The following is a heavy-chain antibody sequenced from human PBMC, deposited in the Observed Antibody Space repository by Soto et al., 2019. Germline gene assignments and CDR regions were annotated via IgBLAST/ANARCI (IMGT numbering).Heavy chain of an antibody. D-gene: IGHD6-13*01. CDR2: ISYDGSNK. V-gene: IGHV3-30-3*01. CDR1: GFTFSSYA. CDR3: ARDPQQLVRGGDFDY. J-gene: IGHJ4*02. Sequence: GGSLRLSCAASGFTFSSYAMHWVRQAPGKGLEWVAVISYDGSNKYYADSVKGRFTISRDNSKNTLYLQMNSLRAEDTAVYYCARDPQQLVRGGDFDYWGQGTLVTVSS.